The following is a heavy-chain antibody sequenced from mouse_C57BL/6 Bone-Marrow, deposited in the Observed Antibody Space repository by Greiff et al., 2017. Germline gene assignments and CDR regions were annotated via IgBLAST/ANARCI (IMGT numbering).Heavy chain of an antibody. D-gene: IGHD2-1*01. CDR1: GYTFTSYW. CDR2: IYPGSGST. V-gene: IGHV1-55*01. J-gene: IGHJ4*01. Sequence: QVHVKQPGAELVKPGASVKMSCKASGYTFTSYWITWVKQRPGQGLEWIGDIYPGSGSTNYNEKFKSKATLTVDTSSSTAYMQLSSLTSEDSAVYYCAIIYYGTWGAMDYWGQGTSVTVSS. CDR3: AIIYYGTWGAMDY.